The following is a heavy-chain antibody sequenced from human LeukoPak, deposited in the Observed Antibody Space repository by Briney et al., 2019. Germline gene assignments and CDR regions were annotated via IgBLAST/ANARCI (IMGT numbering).Heavy chain of an antibody. CDR3: VRGQMRSGWYFSYYYYYGMDV. J-gene: IGHJ6*02. V-gene: IGHV4-34*01. CDR1: GGSFSGYY. Sequence: SSETLSLTCAVYGGSFSGYYWSWIRQPPGKGLEWIGEINHSGSTNYNPSLKSRVTISVDTSKNQFSLKLSSVTAADTAVYYCVRGQMRSGWYFSYYYYYGMDVWGQGTTVTVSS. CDR2: INHSGST. D-gene: IGHD6-19*01.